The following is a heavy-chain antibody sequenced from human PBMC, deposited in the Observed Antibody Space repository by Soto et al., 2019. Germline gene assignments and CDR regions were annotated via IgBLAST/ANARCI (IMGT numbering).Heavy chain of an antibody. CDR1: GYTFTSYG. Sequence: ASVKVSCKASGYTFTSYGIHWVRQAPGQRLEWMGWMNAANGDTKYSPRFQGRVTMTRDTSISTAYMELSRLRSDDTAVYYCAIELELRTFDYWGQGTLVTVSS. CDR2: MNAANGDT. V-gene: IGHV1-3*01. J-gene: IGHJ4*02. CDR3: AIELELRTFDY. D-gene: IGHD1-7*01.